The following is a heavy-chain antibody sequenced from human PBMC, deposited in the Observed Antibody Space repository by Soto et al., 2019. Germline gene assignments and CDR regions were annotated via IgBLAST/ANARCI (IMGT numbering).Heavy chain of an antibody. Sequence: VSVKVSCKASGYTFTSYAMHWVRHAPGQRLEWMGWINAGNGNTKYSQKFQGRVTITRDTSASTAYMELSSLRSEDTAVYYCARDWRDGYNHGPDYWGQGTLVTVSS. V-gene: IGHV1-3*01. D-gene: IGHD5-12*01. J-gene: IGHJ4*02. CDR2: INAGNGNT. CDR3: ARDWRDGYNHGPDY. CDR1: GYTFTSYA.